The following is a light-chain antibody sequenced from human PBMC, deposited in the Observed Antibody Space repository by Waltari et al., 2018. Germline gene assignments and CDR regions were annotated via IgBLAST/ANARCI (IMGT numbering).Light chain of an antibody. CDR2: RDD. V-gene: IGLV1-47*01. J-gene: IGLJ2*01. Sequence: SVLTQPPAVSGTPGQRVTISCSGSSSNIGRNYVYWYQKVPGTAPKLLIYRDDQRPSGVPDRFSVSKSGTSASLAISGLRSEDEAEYYCATWDDSLGGYVVFGGGTKLTVL. CDR3: ATWDDSLGGYVV. CDR1: SSNIGRNY.